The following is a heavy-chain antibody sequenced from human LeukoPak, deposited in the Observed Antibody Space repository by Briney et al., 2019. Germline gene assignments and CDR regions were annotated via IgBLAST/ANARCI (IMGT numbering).Heavy chain of an antibody. CDR3: ARGVGAAGDY. CDR2: VSPTSGNT. Sequence: ASVKVSCKASGYTFTSYDINWVRQATGQGLEWLGWVSPTSGNTDYAQKFQGRVTMTRDTSISTAYMELSSLRSEDTAVYYCARGVGAAGDYWGQGTLVTVSS. J-gene: IGHJ4*02. D-gene: IGHD6-13*01. V-gene: IGHV1-8*01. CDR1: GYTFTSYD.